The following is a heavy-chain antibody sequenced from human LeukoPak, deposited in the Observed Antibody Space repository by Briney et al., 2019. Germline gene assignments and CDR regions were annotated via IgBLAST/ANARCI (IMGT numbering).Heavy chain of an antibody. CDR3: ARPMTYGSGSYYYYGMDV. D-gene: IGHD3-10*01. V-gene: IGHV3-48*01. J-gene: IGHJ6*02. CDR2: ISSSGLII. Sequence: GGSLRLSCAASGFTFSSYNMNWVRQAPGKGLDWLSYISSSGLIIYHADSVKGRFTISRDNAENSLYLQMNSLRVEDTAVYYCARPMTYGSGSYYYYGMDVWGQGTTVTVSS. CDR1: GFTFSSYN.